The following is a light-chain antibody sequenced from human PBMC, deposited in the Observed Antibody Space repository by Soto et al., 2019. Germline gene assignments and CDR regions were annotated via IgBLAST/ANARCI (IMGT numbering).Light chain of an antibody. J-gene: IGKJ2*01. CDR3: HHLAGT. V-gene: IGKV1-9*01. Sequence: QLTQSPSSLSASIGDRVTIPCRASQDITNYLAWYQQQPGKAPKLLVYSASTLHSGVPTRFSGSGSGTEFILTIGRLQSEDFATYYCHHLAGTFGHVTKLEMK. CDR2: SAS. CDR1: QDITNY.